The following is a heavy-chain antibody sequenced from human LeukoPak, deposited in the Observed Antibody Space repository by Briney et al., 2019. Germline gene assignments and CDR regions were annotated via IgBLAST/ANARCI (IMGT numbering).Heavy chain of an antibody. CDR3: ARRKWELDY. CDR2: INHSGST. D-gene: IGHD1-26*01. J-gene: IGHJ4*02. Sequence: SETLSLTCAVYGGSFSGYYWSWIRQPPGKGLGWIGEINHSGSTNYNPSLKSRVTISVDTSKNQFSLKLSSVTAADTAVYYCARRKWELDYWGQGTLVTVSS. V-gene: IGHV4-34*01. CDR1: GGSFSGYY.